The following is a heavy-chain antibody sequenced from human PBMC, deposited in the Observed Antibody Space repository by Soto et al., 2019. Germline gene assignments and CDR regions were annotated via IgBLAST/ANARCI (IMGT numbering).Heavy chain of an antibody. CDR3: ARGLGYCSSTSCYTFDY. J-gene: IGHJ4*02. Sequence: SETLSLTCTVSGGSISSYYWSWIRQPPGKGLEWIGYIYYSGSTNYNPSLKSRVTISVDTSKNQFSLKLSSVTAADTAVYYCARGLGYCSSTSCYTFDYWGQGTLVTVSS. CDR1: GGSISSYY. CDR2: IYYSGST. D-gene: IGHD2-2*02. V-gene: IGHV4-59*01.